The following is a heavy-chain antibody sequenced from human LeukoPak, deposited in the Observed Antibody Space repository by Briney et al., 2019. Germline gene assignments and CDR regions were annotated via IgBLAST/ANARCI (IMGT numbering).Heavy chain of an antibody. J-gene: IGHJ4*02. CDR1: GGSFSGYY. CDR2: INHSGST. V-gene: IGHV4-34*01. Sequence: SETLSLTCAVYGGSFSGYYWSWIRQPPGKGLEWIGEINHSGSTNYNPSLKSRVTISVDTSKNQFSLQLTSVTAADTAVYYCARGRERLGYCSGGSCYVLDYWGQGTLVTVSS. D-gene: IGHD2-15*01. CDR3: ARGRERLGYCSGGSCYVLDY.